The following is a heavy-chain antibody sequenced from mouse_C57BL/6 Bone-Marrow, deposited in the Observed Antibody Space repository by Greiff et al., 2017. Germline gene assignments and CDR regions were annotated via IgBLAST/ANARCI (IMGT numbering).Heavy chain of an antibody. D-gene: IGHD4-1*01. CDR3: ARWELDY. CDR2: NYPRSGNT. V-gene: IGHV1-81*01. CDR1: GYTFTSYG. Sequence: QVQLQQSGAELARPGASVKLSCKASGYTFTSYGISWVKQRTGQGLEWIGENYPRSGNTYYNEKFKGKATLTADKSSSTAYMELRRLTSEDSAVYFCARWELDYWGQGTTLTVSS. J-gene: IGHJ2*01.